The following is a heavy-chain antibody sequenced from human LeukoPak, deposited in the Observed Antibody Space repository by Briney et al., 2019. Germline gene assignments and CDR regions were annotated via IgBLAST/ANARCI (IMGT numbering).Heavy chain of an antibody. D-gene: IGHD3-22*01. CDR1: GYPFSGFW. Sequence: GESLKISCQASGYPFSGFWIGWVRQRPGKGLEWMGIIYPGDSDRRYSPSFQGQVTISADKSTSTAYLQWSTLKASDTAMYYCVRHDSGYSSDGSGYQGVAFWGQGTLITASS. J-gene: IGHJ4*02. CDR2: IYPGDSDR. V-gene: IGHV5-51*01. CDR3: VRHDSGYSSDGSGYQGVAF.